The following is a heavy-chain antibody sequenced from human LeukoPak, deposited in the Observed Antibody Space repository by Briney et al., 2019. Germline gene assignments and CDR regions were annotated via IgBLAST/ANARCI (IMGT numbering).Heavy chain of an antibody. D-gene: IGHD3-3*01. CDR3: AHGNYSDFWSVYAPLDY. CDR1: GFSLSTNRLG. CDR2: IYWNDDR. V-gene: IGHV2-5*01. J-gene: IGHJ4*02. Sequence: SGATLVRPTETLTLTCTFSGFSLSTNRLGVGWIRQSPGKGLEGRSLIYWNDDRCYRPSVKTRLTITKDNSKNQVVLKMTKMDPMDTGIYYCAHGNYSDFWSVYAPLDYWGQGTLVTVSS.